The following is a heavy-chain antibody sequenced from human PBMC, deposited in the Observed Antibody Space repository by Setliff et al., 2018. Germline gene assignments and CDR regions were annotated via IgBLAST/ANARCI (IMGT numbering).Heavy chain of an antibody. D-gene: IGHD6-13*01. V-gene: IGHV1-24*01. CDR2: IDLEDGET. J-gene: IGHJ5*02. CDR3: ARDRIPSSSWYGLNWFDP. Sequence: GASVKVSCKVSGYTLTELSRHWVRQALGKGLEWMGGIDLEDGETINAQKFQGRVTITADESTSTAYMELSSLRSEDTAVYYCARDRIPSSSWYGLNWFDPWGQGTLVTVSS. CDR1: GYTLTELS.